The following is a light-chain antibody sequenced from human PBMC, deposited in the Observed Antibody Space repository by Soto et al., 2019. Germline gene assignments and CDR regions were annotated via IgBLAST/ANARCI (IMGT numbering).Light chain of an antibody. CDR2: VAS. CDR1: QSIASN. J-gene: IGKJ1*01. V-gene: IGKV1-39*01. Sequence: DLPMTQSPSSLSASVGDRVTITCRASQSIASNLNWYQQKPGKAPKLLIYVASSLQSGVPSRFSGSGSGTDFTLVISSLQPEDFATYYCQQGGTFGQGTKVEVK. CDR3: QQGGT.